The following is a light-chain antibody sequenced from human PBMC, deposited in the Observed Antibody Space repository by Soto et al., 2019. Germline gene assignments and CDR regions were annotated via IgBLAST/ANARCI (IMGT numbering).Light chain of an antibody. J-gene: IGKJ2*01. CDR2: GAS. CDR3: QQYGTSPHT. Sequence: EIVLTQSPGTLSLSPGERATLSCRASQSVNSNYLACYQQKPGQVPRPLIYGASIRAAGVPDRLSGSGSGTEFTLTISRLEPEDYAVYYCQQYGTSPHTFGQGTKLEIK. CDR1: QSVNSNY. V-gene: IGKV3-20*01.